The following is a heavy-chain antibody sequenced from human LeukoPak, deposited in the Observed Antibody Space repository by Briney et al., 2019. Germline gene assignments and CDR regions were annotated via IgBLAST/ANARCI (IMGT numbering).Heavy chain of an antibody. CDR3: AAVQVGANYYFDY. CDR1: GFTFTSSA. J-gene: IGHJ4*02. CDR2: IVVGSGNT. Sequence: SVRVSCKASGFTFTSSAMQWVRQARGQRLEWIGWIVVGSGNTNYAQKFQERVTITRDMSTSRAYMELSSLRSEDTAVYYCAAVQVGANYYFDYWGQGTLVTVSS. V-gene: IGHV1-58*02. D-gene: IGHD1-26*01.